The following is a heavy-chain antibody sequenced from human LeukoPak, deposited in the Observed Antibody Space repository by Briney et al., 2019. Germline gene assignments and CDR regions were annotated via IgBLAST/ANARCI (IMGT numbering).Heavy chain of an antibody. J-gene: IGHJ3*02. D-gene: IGHD3-22*01. CDR2: ISAYNGDT. V-gene: IGHV1-18*01. CDR1: GGTFSSNV. Sequence: ASVKVSCKASGGTFSSNVISWVRQAPGQGLEWMGWISAYNGDTNYAQKLQGRVTMTTDTSTSTAYMELRSLRSDDTAVYYCARGGPAPHRITLIVVASSTDAFDIWGQGTMVTVSS. CDR3: ARGGPAPHRITLIVVASSTDAFDI.